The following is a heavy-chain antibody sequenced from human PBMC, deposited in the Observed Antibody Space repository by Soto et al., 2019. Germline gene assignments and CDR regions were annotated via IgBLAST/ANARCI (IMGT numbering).Heavy chain of an antibody. V-gene: IGHV1-18*04. Sequence: GASVKVSFKASGYTFTSYGISWLRQAPGQGLEWMGWISAYNGNTNYAQKLQGGVTMTTDTSTSTAYMELRSLRSDDTAVYYCARDSSEYYGSGSYLGYWGQGTLVTVSS. CDR3: ARDSSEYYGSGSYLGY. D-gene: IGHD3-10*01. J-gene: IGHJ4*02. CDR2: ISAYNGNT. CDR1: GYTFTSYG.